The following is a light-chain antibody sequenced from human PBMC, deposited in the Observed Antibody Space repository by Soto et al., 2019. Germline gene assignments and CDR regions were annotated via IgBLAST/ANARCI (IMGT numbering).Light chain of an antibody. CDR1: RSVSSN. CDR2: GAS. V-gene: IGKV3-15*01. CDR3: QHYNNWPPWT. J-gene: IGKJ1*01. Sequence: EIVMTQSPATLSVSPGERATLSCRASRSVSSNLAWYQQKPGQAPRLLIYGASTRATGIPARFSGSGSGTEFTLTISSLQFEDFAVYYCQHYNNWPPWTFGQGTKVEIK.